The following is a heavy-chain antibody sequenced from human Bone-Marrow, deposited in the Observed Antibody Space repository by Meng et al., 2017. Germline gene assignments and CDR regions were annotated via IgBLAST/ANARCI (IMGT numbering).Heavy chain of an antibody. V-gene: IGHV4-39*01. CDR1: GGSISSSSYY. J-gene: IGHJ4*02. D-gene: IGHD1-1*01. CDR2: IYYSGST. Sequence: QLQLQESGPGLVKPSETLSLTCTVSGGSISSSSYYWGWIRQPPGKGLEWIGSIYYSGSTYYNPSLKSRVTISVDTSKNQFSLKLRFVTAADTALYYCVRGVSGTVADYWGQGTLVTVSS. CDR3: VRGVSGTVADY.